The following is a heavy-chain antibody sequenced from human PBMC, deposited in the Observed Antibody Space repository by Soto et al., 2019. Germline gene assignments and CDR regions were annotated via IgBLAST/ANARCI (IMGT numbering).Heavy chain of an antibody. CDR1: GYTFTSYD. Sequence: QVQLVQSGAEVKKPGASVKVSCKASGYTFTSYDINWVRQATGQGLEWMGWMNPNSGNTGYAQKLQGRVTMTRNTSISTAYMELSSLRSEDTAVYYCARNLDTFGGVIVDYWGQGTLVTVSS. J-gene: IGHJ4*02. CDR2: MNPNSGNT. D-gene: IGHD3-16*02. V-gene: IGHV1-8*01. CDR3: ARNLDTFGGVIVDY.